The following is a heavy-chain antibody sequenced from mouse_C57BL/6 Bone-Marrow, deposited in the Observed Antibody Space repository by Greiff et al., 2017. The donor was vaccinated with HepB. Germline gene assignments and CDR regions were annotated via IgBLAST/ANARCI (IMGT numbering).Heavy chain of an antibody. V-gene: IGHV1-63*01. D-gene: IGHD2-3*01. J-gene: IGHJ3*01. CDR1: GYTFTNYW. Sequence: VQRVESGAELVRPGTSVKMSCKASGYTFTNYWIGWAKQRPGHGLEWIGDIYPGGGYTNYNEKFKGKATLTADKSSSTAYMQFSSLTSEASAVYFCARSGVDGYYSFAYWGQGTLVTVSA. CDR3: ARSGVDGYYSFAY. CDR2: IYPGGGYT.